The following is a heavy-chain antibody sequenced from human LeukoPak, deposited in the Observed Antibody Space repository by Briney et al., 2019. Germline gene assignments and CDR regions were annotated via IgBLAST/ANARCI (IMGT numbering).Heavy chain of an antibody. CDR3: AREEEGDYSDYFDY. CDR2: IQTSGST. Sequence: ASETLSLTCSVSGVSIRSYSWSWIRQPSGKGLEWIGRIQTSGSTNYNPSLRSRVTMSADTSKNQFSLKLSSVTAADTAVYYCAREEEGDYSDYFDYWGQGTLVTVSS. CDR1: GVSIRSYS. J-gene: IGHJ4*02. D-gene: IGHD2-15*01. V-gene: IGHV4-4*07.